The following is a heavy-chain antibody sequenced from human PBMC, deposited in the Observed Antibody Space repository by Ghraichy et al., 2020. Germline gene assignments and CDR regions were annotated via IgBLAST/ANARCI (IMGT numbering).Heavy chain of an antibody. Sequence: ASVKVSCKASGYTFTGYYMHWVRQAPGQGLEWVGWINPNSGGTNYAQNFQGRVTMTRDRSINTAYMELSRLRSDDTAVYYCARDSATVTSKNAFDIWGQGTMVTVSS. CDR3: ARDSATVTSKNAFDI. CDR2: INPNSGGT. V-gene: IGHV1-2*02. J-gene: IGHJ3*02. D-gene: IGHD4-17*01. CDR1: GYTFTGYY.